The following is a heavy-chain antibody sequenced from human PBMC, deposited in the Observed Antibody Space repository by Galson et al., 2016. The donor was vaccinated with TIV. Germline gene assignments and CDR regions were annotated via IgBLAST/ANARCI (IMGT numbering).Heavy chain of an antibody. CDR2: ISYYGSDK. V-gene: IGHV3-30-3*01. J-gene: IGHJ6*02. Sequence: SLRLSCAASGFAFSTYAMHWVRQAPGKGLEWVALISYYGSDKYYADSVKGRFPISRDNSKNTLYLQMNNLRAEDTAVYYCARGDYPATVTTYYYYGMDVWGQGTTVTVSS. CDR1: GFAFSTYA. D-gene: IGHD4-11*01. CDR3: ARGDYPATVTTYYYYGMDV.